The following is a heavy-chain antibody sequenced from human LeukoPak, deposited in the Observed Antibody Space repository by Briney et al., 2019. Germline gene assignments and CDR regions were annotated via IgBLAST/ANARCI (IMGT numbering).Heavy chain of an antibody. J-gene: IGHJ4*02. CDR1: GFTFSSYG. Sequence: GGSLRLSCAASGFTFSSYGMHWVRQAPGKGLEWVAVIWYDGSNKYYADSVKGRFTISGDNSKNTLYLQMNSLRAEDTAVCYCAREGAQYCSSTSCSFFDYWGQGTLVTVSS. CDR2: IWYDGSNK. CDR3: AREGAQYCSSTSCSFFDY. D-gene: IGHD2-2*01. V-gene: IGHV3-33*01.